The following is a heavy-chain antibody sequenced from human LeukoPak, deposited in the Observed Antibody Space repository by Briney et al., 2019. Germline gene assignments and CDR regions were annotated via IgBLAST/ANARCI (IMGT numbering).Heavy chain of an antibody. V-gene: IGHV3-20*04. CDR1: GFTFDDYG. D-gene: IGHD1-26*01. Sequence: PGGSLRLSCAASGFTFDDYGMTWVRQAPGKGLEWVAGINGNGDTTGYADSVKGRLTTSRDNAKNSLYLQMNSLRAEDTALYYCARGNRGSSYGGDSWGQGTLVTVSS. CDR2: INGNGDTT. J-gene: IGHJ4*02. CDR3: ARGNRGSSYGGDS.